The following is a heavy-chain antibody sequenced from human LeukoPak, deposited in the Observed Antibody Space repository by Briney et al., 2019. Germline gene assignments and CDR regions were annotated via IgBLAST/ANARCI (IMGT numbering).Heavy chain of an antibody. CDR1: GFTFSHYA. Sequence: QPGGSLRLSCAASGFTFSHYAMHWVRQGPGKGLEWVAFIWFDGSDKYHADSVKGRFAISRDNTKNTLYLQMNSLRAEDTAVYYCARHPAETWHDGFDIWGQGTMVTVSS. J-gene: IGHJ3*02. CDR2: IWFDGSDK. V-gene: IGHV3-33*01. CDR3: ARHPAETWHDGFDI.